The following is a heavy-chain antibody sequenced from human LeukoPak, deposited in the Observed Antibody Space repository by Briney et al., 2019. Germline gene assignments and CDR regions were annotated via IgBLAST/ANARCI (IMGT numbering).Heavy chain of an antibody. V-gene: IGHV3-11*01. CDR2: ISSSGSTI. J-gene: IGHJ4*02. D-gene: IGHD6-19*01. CDR1: GFTFSDYY. CDR3: AMGGSGWFRGYYFDY. Sequence: GGSLRLSCAASGFTFSDYYMSWIRQAPGKGLEWVSYISSSGSTICYADFVKGRFTISRDNAKNSLYLQMNSLRAEDTAVYYCAMGGSGWFRGYYFDYWGQGTLVTVSS.